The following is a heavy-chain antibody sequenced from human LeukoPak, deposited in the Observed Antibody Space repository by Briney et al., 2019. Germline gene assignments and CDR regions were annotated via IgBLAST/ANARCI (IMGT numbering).Heavy chain of an antibody. CDR3: ARDRLHYGEYEKTFDY. V-gene: IGHV3-48*01. CDR2: ISSSSSTI. Sequence: HTGGSLRLSCAASGFTFSSYSMNWVRQAPGKGLEWVSYISSSSSTIYYADSVKGRFTISRDNAKKSLYLQMNSLRAEDSAVYYCARDRLHYGEYEKTFDYWGQGTLVTVSS. D-gene: IGHD4-17*01. CDR1: GFTFSSYS. J-gene: IGHJ4*02.